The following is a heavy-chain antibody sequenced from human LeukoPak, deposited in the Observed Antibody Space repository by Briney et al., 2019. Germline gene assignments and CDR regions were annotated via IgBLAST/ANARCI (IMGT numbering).Heavy chain of an antibody. CDR3: ARGGWNKFDY. CDR2: INDSGTT. V-gene: IGHV4-4*02. Sequence: SETLSLTCAVFGGSISSSAWWTWVRQSPGKGLEWIGEINDSGTTNYNPSLKSRVTISVDTSKNQFSLKLSSVTAADTAVYYCARGGWNKFDYWGQGTLVTVSS. D-gene: IGHD3-22*01. CDR1: GGSISSSAW. J-gene: IGHJ4*02.